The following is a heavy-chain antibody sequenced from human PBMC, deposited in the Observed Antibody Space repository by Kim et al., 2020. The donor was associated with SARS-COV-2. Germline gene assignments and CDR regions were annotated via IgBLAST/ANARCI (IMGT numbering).Heavy chain of an antibody. Sequence: GGSLRLSCEASGFTFNNYGMNWVRQAPGKGLEWVSGISGSASNAYYADSVKGRFTISRDNSKDTLYLQMNSLRAEDTAIYFCSRVLVPGRYYFDYWGQGTLVTVSS. D-gene: IGHD2-21*02. CDR3: SRVLVPGRYYFDY. CDR1: GFTFNNYG. V-gene: IGHV3-23*01. CDR2: ISGSASNA. J-gene: IGHJ4*02.